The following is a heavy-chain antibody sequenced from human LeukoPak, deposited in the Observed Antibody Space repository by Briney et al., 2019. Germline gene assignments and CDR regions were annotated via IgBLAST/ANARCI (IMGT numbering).Heavy chain of an antibody. D-gene: IGHD3-10*01. V-gene: IGHV3-9*01. CDR1: GFTFDDYA. J-gene: IGHJ4*02. CDR3: AKGGDGLLWFGELSLDY. Sequence: PGGSLRLSCAASGFTFDDYAMHWVGHAPGKGLEWVSGISWNSGSIGYADSVKGRFTISRDNAKNSLYLQMNSLRAEDTALYYCAKGGDGLLWFGELSLDYWGQGTLVTVSS. CDR2: ISWNSGSI.